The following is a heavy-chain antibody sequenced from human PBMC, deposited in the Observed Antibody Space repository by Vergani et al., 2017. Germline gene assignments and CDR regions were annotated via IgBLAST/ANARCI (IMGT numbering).Heavy chain of an antibody. CDR1: GGTFSSYT. V-gene: IGHV1-69*08. CDR2: IIPILGIA. J-gene: IGHJ6*02. CDR3: ARDCSGGSCYSPYYYYGMDV. D-gene: IGHD2-15*01. Sequence: QVQLVQSGAEVKKPGSSVKVSCKASGGTFSSYTISWVRQAPGQGLEWMGRIIPILGIANYAQKFQGRVTITADKSTSTAYMELSSLRSEDTAVYYCARDCSGGSCYSPYYYYGMDVWGQGTTVTVSS.